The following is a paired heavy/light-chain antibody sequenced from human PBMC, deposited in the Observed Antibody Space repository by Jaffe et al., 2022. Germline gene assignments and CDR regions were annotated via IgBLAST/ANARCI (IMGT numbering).Heavy chain of an antibody. Sequence: EVQLVESGGGLVQPGGSLRLSCAASGFTVSSNYMSWVRQAPGKGLEWVSVIYSGGSTYYADSVKGRFTISRDNSKNTLYLQMNSLRAEDTAVYYCARMKGLTRRYYYDSSGTTHFDYWGQGTLVTVSS. CDR1: GFTVSSNY. CDR3: ARMKGLTRRYYYDSSGTTHFDY. CDR2: IYSGGST. V-gene: IGHV3-66*02. J-gene: IGHJ4*02. D-gene: IGHD3-22*01.
Light chain of an antibody. J-gene: IGLJ3*02. CDR2: LNSDGSH. V-gene: IGLV4-69*01. CDR3: QTWGTGILWV. Sequence: QLVLTQSPSASASLGASVKLTCTLSSGHSSYAIAWHQQQPEKGPRYLMKLNSDGSHSKGDGIPDRFSGSSSGAERYLTISSLQSEDEADYYCQTWGTGILWVFGGGTKLTVL. CDR1: SGHSSYA.